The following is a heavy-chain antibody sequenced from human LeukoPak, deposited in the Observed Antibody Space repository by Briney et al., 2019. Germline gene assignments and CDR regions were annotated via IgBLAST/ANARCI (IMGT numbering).Heavy chain of an antibody. J-gene: IGHJ4*02. CDR2: IDPSGGST. CDR1: GYTFTSYY. Sequence: ASVKVSCKASGYTFTSYYMHWVRQAPGQGLEWMGIIDPSGGSTSYAQKFQGRVTMTRDMSTSTVYMELSSLRAEDTAVYYCARDGNLWFGERDFDYWGQGTLVTVSS. CDR3: ARDGNLWFGERDFDY. D-gene: IGHD3-10*01. V-gene: IGHV1-46*01.